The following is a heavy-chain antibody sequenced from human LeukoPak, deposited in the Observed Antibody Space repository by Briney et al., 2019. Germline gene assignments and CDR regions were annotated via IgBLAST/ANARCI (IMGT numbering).Heavy chain of an antibody. Sequence: KSGGSLRLSCAASGFTFSDYIMNWVRQAPGKGLEWVSYISSSNYIYYADSVKGRFTISRDNAKNSLYLQMNSLRAEDTAVYYCARECMDTTMVDAFDIWGQGTMVTVSS. CDR1: GFTFSDYI. J-gene: IGHJ3*02. CDR3: ARECMDTTMVDAFDI. V-gene: IGHV3-69-1*01. CDR2: ISSSNYI. D-gene: IGHD5-18*01.